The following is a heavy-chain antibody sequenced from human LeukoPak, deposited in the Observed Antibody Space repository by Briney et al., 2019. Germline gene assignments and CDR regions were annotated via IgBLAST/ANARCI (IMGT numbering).Heavy chain of an antibody. V-gene: IGHV3-23*01. J-gene: IGHJ4*02. CDR3: ATHMTTVTTPFDY. Sequence: PGGSLRLSCVASGFTFTSYGMSWVRQAPGKRLEWVSGISGSGDATYYADSVKGRFTISRDNSKNTLYLQMNSLRAEETAVYYCATHMTTVTTPFDYWGQGTLVTVSS. CDR2: ISGSGDAT. D-gene: IGHD4-17*01. CDR1: GFTFTSYG.